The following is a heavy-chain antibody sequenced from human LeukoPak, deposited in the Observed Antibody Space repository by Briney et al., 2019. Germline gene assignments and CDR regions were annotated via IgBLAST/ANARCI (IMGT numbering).Heavy chain of an antibody. V-gene: IGHV3-30*02. CDR1: GFTFSSYG. CDR2: IRYDGSNK. CDR3: AKDGQDGYNYWGYYYYYYYMDV. Sequence: GGSLRLSCAASGFTFSSYGMHWVRQAPGKGLEWVAFIRYDGSNKYYADSVKGRFTISRDNSKNTLYLQMNSLRAEDTAVYYCAKDGQDGYNYWGYYYYYYYMDVWGKGTTVTISS. J-gene: IGHJ6*03. D-gene: IGHD5-24*01.